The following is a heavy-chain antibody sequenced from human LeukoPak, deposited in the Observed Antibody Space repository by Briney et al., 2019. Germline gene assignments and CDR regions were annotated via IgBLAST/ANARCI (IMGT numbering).Heavy chain of an antibody. CDR2: IYTSGST. CDR3: ARAQLSSAFDY. D-gene: IGHD1-1*01. V-gene: IGHV4-61*02. Sequence: SETLSLTCTVSGGSISSGSYYWSWIRQPAGKGLEWIGRIYTSGSTNYNPSLKSRVIISVDTSKNQFSLELSSVTAADTAVYYCARAQLSSAFDYWGQGTLVTVSS. J-gene: IGHJ4*02. CDR1: GGSISSGSYY.